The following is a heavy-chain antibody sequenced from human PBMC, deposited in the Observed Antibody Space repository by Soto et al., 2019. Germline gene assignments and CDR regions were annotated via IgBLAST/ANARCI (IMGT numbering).Heavy chain of an antibody. CDR2: INPSGGST. CDR3: ALQCYDFYRFDP. D-gene: IGHD3-3*01. J-gene: IGHJ5*02. Sequence: QVQLVQSGAEVKKPGASVKVSCKASGYTFTSYYMHWVRQAPGQGLEWMGIINPSGGSTSYAQKFQGRVTMTRDTSTSTVYMELSSLRSEDTAVYYCALQCYDFYRFDPWGQGTLVTVSS. CDR1: GYTFTSYY. V-gene: IGHV1-46*01.